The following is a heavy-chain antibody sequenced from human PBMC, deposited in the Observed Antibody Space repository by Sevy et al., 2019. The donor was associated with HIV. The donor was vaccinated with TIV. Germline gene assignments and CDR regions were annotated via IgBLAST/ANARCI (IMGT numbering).Heavy chain of an antibody. D-gene: IGHD6-13*01. CDR1: GYTFSNYW. J-gene: IGHJ4*02. V-gene: IGHV3-74*01. CDR3: VAANSWEDY. CDR2: FNSDGGDT. Sequence: GGSLRLSCEGSGYTFSNYWMHWVRQAPGKGLEWVSRFNSDGGDTAYADSVKGRFTISRDNAENTMSLQMNTLRAEDTGLYYCVAANSWEDYWGQGTQVTVSS.